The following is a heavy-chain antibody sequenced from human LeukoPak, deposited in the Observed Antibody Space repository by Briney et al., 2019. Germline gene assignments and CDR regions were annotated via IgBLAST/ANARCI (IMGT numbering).Heavy chain of an antibody. Sequence: PGGSLRLSCAASGFTFSSYGMSWVRQAPGKGLEWVSAISGSGGSTYYADPVKGRFTISRDNAKNSLYLQMNSLRAEDTAVYYCAKDPDGDYAPFDYWGQGTLVTVSS. D-gene: IGHD4-17*01. CDR2: ISGSGGST. J-gene: IGHJ4*02. V-gene: IGHV3-23*01. CDR3: AKDPDGDYAPFDY. CDR1: GFTFSSYG.